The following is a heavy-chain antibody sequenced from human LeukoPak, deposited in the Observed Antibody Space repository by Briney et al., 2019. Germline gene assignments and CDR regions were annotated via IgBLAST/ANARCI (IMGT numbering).Heavy chain of an antibody. Sequence: PGGSLRLSCAASGFTFSRYWMSWVRQAPGKGLEWVANIKQDGSEKYYVDSVKGRFTISRDNAKNSLYLQMNSLRAEDTAVYYCAPPHYDFWSGYPLWGQGTMVTVSS. CDR3: APPHYDFWSGYPL. J-gene: IGHJ3*01. CDR1: GFTFSRYW. V-gene: IGHV3-7*01. CDR2: IKQDGSEK. D-gene: IGHD3-3*01.